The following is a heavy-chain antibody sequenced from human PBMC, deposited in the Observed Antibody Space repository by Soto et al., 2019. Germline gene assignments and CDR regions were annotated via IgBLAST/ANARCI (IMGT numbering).Heavy chain of an antibody. J-gene: IGHJ3*01. CDR2: VWANGINN. V-gene: IGHV3-33*01. Sequence: WGSLRLSCAASGFMFTNYGIHFVRQAPCKWLEWVAVVWANGINNYYADFVEGRFTISRDNSKSSLYLQMNSLRVEDTAVYYCVRERGPFDAFDFWGQGTMVTVSS. CDR1: GFMFTNYG. CDR3: VRERGPFDAFDF.